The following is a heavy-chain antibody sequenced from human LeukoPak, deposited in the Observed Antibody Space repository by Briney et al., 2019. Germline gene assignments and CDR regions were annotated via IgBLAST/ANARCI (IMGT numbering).Heavy chain of an antibody. D-gene: IGHD6-19*01. CDR1: GFTFSTNY. CDR2: ISNGNNA. J-gene: IGHJ4*02. Sequence: PGGSLRLSCAASGFTFSTNYLSWVRQAPGKGLQWVSVISNGNNAYYADSVKGRFTISRDNSKNTLYLQMNSLRAEDTAVYYCAKVPHSSGWYYFDYWGQGTLVTVSS. V-gene: IGHV3-53*01. CDR3: AKVPHSSGWYYFDY.